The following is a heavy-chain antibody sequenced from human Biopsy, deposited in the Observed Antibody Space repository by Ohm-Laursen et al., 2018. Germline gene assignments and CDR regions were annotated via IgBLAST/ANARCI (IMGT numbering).Heavy chain of an antibody. CDR2: IYYRGNT. V-gene: IGHV4-59*08. Sequence: SETLSLTCTVSGDSITTYYWNWIRQAPGKGLEWIGNIYYRGNTNYSPSLTSRVTISLDTSKNQFSRKLNSVTATDTAVYYRARRLPLRGFAFDVWGQGTVVTVS. CDR1: GDSITTYY. D-gene: IGHD3-10*01. CDR3: ARRLPLRGFAFDV. J-gene: IGHJ3*01.